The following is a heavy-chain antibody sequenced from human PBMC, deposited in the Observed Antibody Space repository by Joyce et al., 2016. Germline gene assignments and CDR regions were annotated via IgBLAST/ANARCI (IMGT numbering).Heavy chain of an antibody. CDR2: A. V-gene: IGHV1-69*01. CDR3: ATVAERDYHYGTDV. Sequence: ANYAQKFQGRVTITADESTSTAYMELSSLRSEDTAMYFCATVAERDYHYGTDVWGQGTTVKVSS. D-gene: IGHD2-15*01. J-gene: IGHJ6*02.